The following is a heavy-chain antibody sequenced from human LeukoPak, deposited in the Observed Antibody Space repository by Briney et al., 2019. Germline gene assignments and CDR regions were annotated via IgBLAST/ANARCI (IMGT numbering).Heavy chain of an antibody. Sequence: GGSLRLSCAASGFTFNNYAMNWVRQAPGKGLEWVSTLSTGGGSAYYADSVKGRFTISRDNAKNSLYLQMNSLRAEDTAVYYCARDLNMDYWGQGTLVTVSS. J-gene: IGHJ4*02. CDR2: LSTGGGSA. CDR3: ARDLNMDY. D-gene: IGHD2/OR15-2a*01. CDR1: GFTFNNYA. V-gene: IGHV3-23*01.